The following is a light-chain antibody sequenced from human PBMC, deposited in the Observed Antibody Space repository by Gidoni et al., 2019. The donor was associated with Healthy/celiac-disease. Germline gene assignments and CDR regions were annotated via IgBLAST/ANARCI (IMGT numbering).Light chain of an antibody. Sequence: SYELTQPPSASVSPGQPASITCSADKLGDKYACWYQQTPGQSPVLVIYQDSKRPSGIPERFSGSNSGNTATLTIGGTQAMDEADYYCQAWDSSTAAVFGGGTKLTVL. CDR2: QDS. V-gene: IGLV3-1*01. CDR1: KLGDKY. J-gene: IGLJ2*01. CDR3: QAWDSSTAAV.